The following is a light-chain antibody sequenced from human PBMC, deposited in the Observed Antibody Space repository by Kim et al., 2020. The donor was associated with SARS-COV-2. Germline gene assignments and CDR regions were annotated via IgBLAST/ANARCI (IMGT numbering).Light chain of an antibody. J-gene: IGLJ2*01. CDR1: SSDVGGYNY. Sequence: QSALTQPRSVSGSPGQSVTISCTGTSSDVGGYNYVSWYQQHPGKVPKLMIYDVNKRPSGVPDRFSGSKSGNTASLTISGLQADDEADYYCCSYAGSYTVIFGGGTQLTVL. CDR3: CSYAGSYTVI. V-gene: IGLV2-11*01. CDR2: DVN.